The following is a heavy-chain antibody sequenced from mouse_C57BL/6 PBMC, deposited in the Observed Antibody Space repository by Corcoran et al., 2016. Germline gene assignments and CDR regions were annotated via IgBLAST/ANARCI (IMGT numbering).Heavy chain of an antibody. CDR2: IYPGSGNT. V-gene: IGHV1-76*01. J-gene: IGHJ1*03. CDR3: AGTVVARWYFDV. D-gene: IGHD1-1*01. Sequence: QVQLKQSGAELVRPGASVKLSCKASGYTFTDYYINWVKQRPGQGLEWIARIYPGSGNTYYNEKFKGKATLTAEKSSSTAYMQLSSLTSEDSAVYFCAGTVVARWYFDVWGTGTTVTVSS. CDR1: GYTFTDYY.